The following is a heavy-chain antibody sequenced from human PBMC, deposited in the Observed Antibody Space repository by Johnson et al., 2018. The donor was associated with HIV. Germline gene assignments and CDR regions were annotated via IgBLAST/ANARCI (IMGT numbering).Heavy chain of an antibody. CDR2: IYSGGST. J-gene: IGHJ3*02. V-gene: IGHV3-66*04. CDR3: ARPYSSSWYEPRDAFDI. D-gene: IGHD6-13*01. CDR1: GFTFSDYY. Sequence: VQVVESGGGLVKPGGSLRLSCAASGFTFSDYYMSWIRQAPGKGLEWVSVIYSGGSTYYADSVKGRFTISRDNSKNTLYLQMNSLRAEDTAVYYCARPYSSSWYEPRDAFDIWGQGTMVTVSS.